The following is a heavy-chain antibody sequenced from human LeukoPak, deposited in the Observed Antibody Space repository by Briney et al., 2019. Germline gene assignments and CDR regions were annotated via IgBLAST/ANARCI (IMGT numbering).Heavy chain of an antibody. J-gene: IGHJ4*02. V-gene: IGHV3-21*01. Sequence: GGSLRLSCAASGFSFSSYRMNWVRQAPGKGLEWVASISSNNGYIYYADSVKGRFTISRDNGENSLHPQMNSLRAEDAAVCYCARDLGTRKSIAFADWGQGTLVTVSS. D-gene: IGHD6-6*01. CDR1: GFSFSSYR. CDR2: ISSNNGYI. CDR3: ARDLGTRKSIAFAD.